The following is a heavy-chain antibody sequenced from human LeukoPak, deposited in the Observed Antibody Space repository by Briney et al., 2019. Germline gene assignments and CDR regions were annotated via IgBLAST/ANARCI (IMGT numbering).Heavy chain of an antibody. D-gene: IGHD6-19*01. CDR1: GFTVSSNY. V-gene: IGHV3-66*02. Sequence: QPGGSLRLSCAASGFTVSSNYMSWVRQAPGKGLEWVSVIYSGGGTYYADSVKGRFTISRDNSKNTLYLQMNSLRAEDTAVYYCARDVAGTRFDYWGQGTLVTVSS. CDR2: IYSGGGT. J-gene: IGHJ4*02. CDR3: ARDVAGTRFDY.